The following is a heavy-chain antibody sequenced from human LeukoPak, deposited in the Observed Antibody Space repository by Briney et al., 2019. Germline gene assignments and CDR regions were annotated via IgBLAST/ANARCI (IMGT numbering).Heavy chain of an antibody. D-gene: IGHD3-10*01. J-gene: IGHJ4*02. V-gene: IGHV3-48*01. CDR1: GFTFSSYS. CDR3: ARGHGSGSYYPDY. Sequence: PGGSLRLSCAASGFTFSSYSMNWVCQAPEERLGWVSYISSSSSTIYYADSVKGRFTISRDNAKNSLYLQMNSLRAEDTAVYYCARGHGSGSYYPDYWGQGTLVTVSS. CDR2: ISSSSSTI.